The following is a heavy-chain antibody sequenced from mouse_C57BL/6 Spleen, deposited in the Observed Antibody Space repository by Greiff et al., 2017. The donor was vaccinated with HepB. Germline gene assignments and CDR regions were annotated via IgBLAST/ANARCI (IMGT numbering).Heavy chain of an antibody. D-gene: IGHD2-4*01. CDR3: ARGGNDYDEGAMDY. Sequence: EVQRVESEGGLVQPGSSMKLSCTASGFTFSDYYMAWVRQVPEKGLEWVANINYDGSSTYYLDSLKSRFIISRDNAKNILYLQMSSLKSEDTATYYCARGGNDYDEGAMDYWGQGTSVTVSS. J-gene: IGHJ4*01. V-gene: IGHV5-16*01. CDR1: GFTFSDYY. CDR2: INYDGSST.